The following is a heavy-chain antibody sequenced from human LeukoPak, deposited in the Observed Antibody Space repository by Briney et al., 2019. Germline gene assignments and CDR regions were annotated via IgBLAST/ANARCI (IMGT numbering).Heavy chain of an antibody. J-gene: IGHJ6*02. CDR2: ISYDGSNK. CDR3: ARSIAARPIYYYYGMDV. CDR1: GFTFSSYA. V-gene: IGHV3-30-3*01. Sequence: GGSLRLSCAASGFTFSSYAMHWVRQAPGKGLEWVAVISYDGSNKYYADSVKGRFTISRDNSKNTLYLQMNSLRAEDTAVYYCARSIAARPIYYYYGMDVWGQGTRVTVSS. D-gene: IGHD6-6*01.